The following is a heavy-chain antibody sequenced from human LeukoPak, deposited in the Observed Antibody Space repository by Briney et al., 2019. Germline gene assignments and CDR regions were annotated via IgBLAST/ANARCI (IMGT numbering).Heavy chain of an antibody. Sequence: PSETLSLTCTVSGGSISSSSYYWGWTRQPPGKGLEWIGSIYYSGSTYYNPSLKSRVTISVDTSKNQFSLKLSSVTAADTAVYYCARSYSSGWYEAFDIWGQGTMVTVSS. CDR2: IYYSGST. CDR1: GGSISSSSYY. CDR3: ARSYSSGWYEAFDI. D-gene: IGHD6-19*01. J-gene: IGHJ3*02. V-gene: IGHV4-39*01.